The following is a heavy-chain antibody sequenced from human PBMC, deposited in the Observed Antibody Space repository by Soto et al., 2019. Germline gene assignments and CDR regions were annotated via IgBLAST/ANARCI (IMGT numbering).Heavy chain of an antibody. V-gene: IGHV4-34*01. Sequence: PETLSLTCAVYGGSFSGYYWSWIRQPPGKGLEWIGEINHSGSTNYNPSLKSRVTISVDTSKNQFSLKLSSVTAADTAVYYCARGSNFLRLLFFDYWGQGALVTVSS. CDR1: GGSFSGYY. J-gene: IGHJ4*02. CDR2: INHSGST. CDR3: ARGSNFLRLLFFDY. D-gene: IGHD4-4*01.